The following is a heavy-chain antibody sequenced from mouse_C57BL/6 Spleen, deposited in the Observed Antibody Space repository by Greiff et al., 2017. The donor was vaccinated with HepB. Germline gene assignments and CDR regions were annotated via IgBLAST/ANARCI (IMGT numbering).Heavy chain of an antibody. CDR3: ARHRNLTGFDY. V-gene: IGHV1-82*01. J-gene: IGHJ2*01. D-gene: IGHD4-1*01. CDR2: IYPGDGDT. CDR1: GYAFSSSW. Sequence: QVQLKQSGPELVKPGASVKISCKASGYAFSSSWMNWVKQRPGKGLEWIGRIYPGDGDTNYNGKFKGKATLTADKSSSTAYMQLSSLTSEDSAVYFCARHRNLTGFDYWGQGTTLTVSS.